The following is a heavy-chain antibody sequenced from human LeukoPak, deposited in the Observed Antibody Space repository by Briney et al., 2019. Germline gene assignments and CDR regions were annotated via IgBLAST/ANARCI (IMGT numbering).Heavy chain of an antibody. CDR1: KFTSSKYG. D-gene: IGHD3-10*01. CDR3: AKEYDSGGYGAYFDY. Sequence: GRSLRLSCTASKFTSSKYGMQWVPEAPGTGLRWVAVISSDGGTNYYADSVKGRFTLSRDNSRNPVDLQMNSLGPEDTGVYYFAKEYDSGGYGAYFDYWGQGTLVTVSS. CDR2: ISSDGGTN. V-gene: IGHV3-30*18. J-gene: IGHJ4*02.